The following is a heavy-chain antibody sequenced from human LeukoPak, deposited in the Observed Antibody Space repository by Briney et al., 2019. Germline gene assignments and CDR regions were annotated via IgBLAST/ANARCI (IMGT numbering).Heavy chain of an antibody. D-gene: IGHD6-13*01. V-gene: IGHV4-4*07. Sequence: SETLSLTCTVSGGPISSYYWSWIRQPAGKGLEWIGRIYTSGSTNYNPSLKSRVTMSVDTSKNQFSLKLSSVTAADTAVYYCARGGGVGKGIYYFDYWGQGTLVTVSS. CDR2: IYTSGST. J-gene: IGHJ4*02. CDR3: ARGGGVGKGIYYFDY. CDR1: GGPISSYY.